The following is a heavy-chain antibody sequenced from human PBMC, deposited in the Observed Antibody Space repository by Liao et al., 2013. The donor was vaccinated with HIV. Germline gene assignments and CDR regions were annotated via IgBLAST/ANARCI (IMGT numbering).Heavy chain of an antibody. D-gene: IGHD3-10*01. CDR2: INHSGST. CDR3: ATTRIGAYYFDF. Sequence: QVQLQQWGAGLLKPSETLSLTCTVYGGSFIGYYWSWIRQPPGKGLEWIGEINHSGSTNYNPSLKSRVTISVDTSTNQFSLTLASVTAADTAVYYCATTRIGAYYFDFWGQGTLVTVSS. CDR1: GGSFIGYY. V-gene: IGHV4-34*01. J-gene: IGHJ4*02.